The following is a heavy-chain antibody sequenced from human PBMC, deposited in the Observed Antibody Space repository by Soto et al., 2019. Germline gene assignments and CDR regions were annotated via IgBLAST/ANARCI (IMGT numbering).Heavy chain of an antibody. J-gene: IGHJ5*02. D-gene: IGHD3-22*01. V-gene: IGHV4-39*01. CDR2: IHYSGST. CDR1: GGSISGSSYY. Sequence: SETLCLTCIVSGGSISGSSYYWGWIRQPPGKGLDWIGSIHYSGSTYYNPSLKSRVIMSVDTSRNQFSLKLTSVTAADTAVYYCAKQGGYYIRENWFDPWGPGTQVTVSS. CDR3: AKQGGYYIRENWFDP.